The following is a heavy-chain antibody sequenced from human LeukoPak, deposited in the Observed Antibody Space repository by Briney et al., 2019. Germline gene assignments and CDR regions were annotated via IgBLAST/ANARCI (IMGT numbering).Heavy chain of an antibody. Sequence: GGSLRLSCAASGFTFGTYWMNWVRRATEKGLEWVANINQDGSEKYYVDSVKGRFTISRDNAKNSLYLQMSNLRAEDTAVYFCARGGGLDVWGQGATVTVSS. V-gene: IGHV3-7*03. CDR1: GFTFGTYW. D-gene: IGHD3-16*01. CDR2: INQDGSEK. CDR3: ARGGGLDV. J-gene: IGHJ6*02.